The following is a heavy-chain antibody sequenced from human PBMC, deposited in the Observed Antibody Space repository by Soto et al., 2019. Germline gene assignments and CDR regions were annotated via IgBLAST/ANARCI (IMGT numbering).Heavy chain of an antibody. CDR1: GGTFSNYA. CDR3: ARDRGSGSYYAVSDYWYFDL. J-gene: IGHJ2*01. V-gene: IGHV1-69*06. Sequence: QVQLVQSGAEVTKPGSSVTVSCKASGGTFSNYAICWVRQAPGQGLEWMGGVIPVSGTPKYAQKFQDRVLITADKASSTAYMELTSLTSEDTAVYFCARDRGSGSYYAVSDYWYFDLWGRGTLVTVSS. D-gene: IGHD1-26*01. CDR2: VIPVSGTP.